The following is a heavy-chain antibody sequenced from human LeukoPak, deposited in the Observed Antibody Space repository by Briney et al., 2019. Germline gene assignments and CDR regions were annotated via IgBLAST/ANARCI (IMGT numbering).Heavy chain of an antibody. CDR2: IAYDGSSE. V-gene: IGHV3-33*01. D-gene: IGHD1-14*01. CDR1: GFTFSGYG. J-gene: IGHJ4*02. CDR3: TRYNNDYFDD. Sequence: GGSLRLSCAGSGFTFSGYGMNWFRQTPGKGLEWVAVIAYDGSSEIYADSAEGRFTISRDNTKNTMSVQMEDLRAEDTAVYYCTRYNNDYFDDWGQGTLVTVSS.